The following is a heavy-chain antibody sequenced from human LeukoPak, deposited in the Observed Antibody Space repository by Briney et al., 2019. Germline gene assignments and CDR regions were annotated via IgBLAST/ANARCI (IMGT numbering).Heavy chain of an antibody. CDR3: ARRVTSNWFDP. D-gene: IGHD2-21*02. Sequence: PSETLSLTCAVYGGSFSGYYWSWIRQPPGKGLEWIGEIDHSGSTNYNPSLKSRVTISVDTSKNQVSLKLSSVTAADTAVYYCARRVTSNWFDPWGQGTLVTVSS. CDR2: IDHSGST. V-gene: IGHV4-34*01. J-gene: IGHJ5*02. CDR1: GGSFSGYY.